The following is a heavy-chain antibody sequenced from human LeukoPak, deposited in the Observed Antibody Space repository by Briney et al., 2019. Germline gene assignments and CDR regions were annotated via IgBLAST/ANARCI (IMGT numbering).Heavy chain of an antibody. J-gene: IGHJ2*01. CDR2: ISWNSGSI. Sequence: GRSLRLSCAASGFTFDDYAMHWVRQAPGKGLEWVSGISWNSGSIGYADSVKGRFTISRDNAKSSLYLQMNSLRAEDTALYYCAKDISGWGAAGTNWYFDLWGRGTLVTVSS. CDR1: GFTFDDYA. V-gene: IGHV3-9*01. D-gene: IGHD6-13*01. CDR3: AKDISGWGAAGTNWYFDL.